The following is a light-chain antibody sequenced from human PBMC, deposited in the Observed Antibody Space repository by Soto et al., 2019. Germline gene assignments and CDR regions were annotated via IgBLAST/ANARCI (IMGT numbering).Light chain of an antibody. CDR3: QQSYNPPWT. CDR2: GTS. J-gene: IGKJ1*01. Sequence: DIQMTQSPSSLSASVGDRVTITCRTSQTINNWLNWYQQKPGKAPKLLIYGTSNLYNGVPSRFSDSGAGTDFTLTITSLQPEDFAVYYCQQSYNPPWTFGQGTKVEIK. V-gene: IGKV1-39*01. CDR1: QTINNW.